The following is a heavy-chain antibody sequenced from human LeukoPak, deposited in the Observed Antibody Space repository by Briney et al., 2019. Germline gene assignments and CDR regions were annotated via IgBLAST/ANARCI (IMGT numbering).Heavy chain of an antibody. Sequence: ASVKVSCKASGYTFIGYYLHLVRQAPGQGLEWMGWINPTSGGTNYAQKFQDRVTMTRDTSINTAYIELSRMRSDDTAVYYCARLVALSTTASYWGQGTLVIVSS. J-gene: IGHJ4*02. CDR1: GYTFIGYY. CDR3: ARLVALSTTASY. D-gene: IGHD5/OR15-5a*01. V-gene: IGHV1-2*02. CDR2: INPTSGGT.